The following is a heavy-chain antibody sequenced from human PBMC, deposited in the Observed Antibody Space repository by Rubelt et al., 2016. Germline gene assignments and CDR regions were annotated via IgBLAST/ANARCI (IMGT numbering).Heavy chain of an antibody. CDR1: A. CDR3: AREITGTTLILLDYYYGMDV. J-gene: IGHJ6*02. V-gene: IGHV3-30*04. D-gene: IGHD1-7*01. CDR2: ISYDGSNK. Sequence: AMHWVRQAPGKGLEWVAVISYDGSNKYYADSVKGRFTISRDNSKNTLYLQMNSLRAEDTAVYYCAREITGTTLILLDYYYGMDVWGQGTTVTVSS.